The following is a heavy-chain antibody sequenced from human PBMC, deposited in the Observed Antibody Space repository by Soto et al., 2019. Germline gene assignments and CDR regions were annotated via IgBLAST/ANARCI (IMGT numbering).Heavy chain of an antibody. V-gene: IGHV3-23*01. CDR1: GLTFGSRA. CDR2: ITDTGGGA. Sequence: GGSLRLSCVASGLTFGSRAMSWGRQSPGEGLEWVSTITDTGGGAKYADSVRGRFAISRDNSKNTLYLQMSALRAEDSAIYFCVRGSKDAYPGSRIFDFWGRGTLVTVSS. CDR3: VRGSKDAYPGSRIFDF. J-gene: IGHJ4*02. D-gene: IGHD3-10*01.